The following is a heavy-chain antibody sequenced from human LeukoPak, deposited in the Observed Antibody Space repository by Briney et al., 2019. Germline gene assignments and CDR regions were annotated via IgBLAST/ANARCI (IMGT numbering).Heavy chain of an antibody. CDR1: GYSISSGYY. D-gene: IGHD5-18*01. CDR3: ARGSTAMADFDY. V-gene: IGHV4-38-2*01. CDR2: IYHSGGT. J-gene: IGHJ4*02. Sequence: SETLSLTCAVSGYSISSGYYWGWIRQPPGKGLEWIESIYHSGGTYYNPSLKSRVTISVDTSKNQFSLKLSSVTAADTAVYYCARGSTAMADFDYWGQGTLVTVSS.